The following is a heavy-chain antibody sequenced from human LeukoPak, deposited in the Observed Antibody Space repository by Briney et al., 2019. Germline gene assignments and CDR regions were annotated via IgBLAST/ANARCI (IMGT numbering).Heavy chain of an antibody. Sequence: SETLSLTCTVSGGSISSSSYYWGWIRQPPGKGLEWIGSIYYSGSTYYNPSLKSRVTISVDTSKNQFSLKLSSVTAADTAVYYCARRKAVAGGGGGRDRGNYYYGMDVWGQGTTVTVSS. CDR2: IYYSGST. CDR3: ARRKAVAGGGGGRDRGNYYYGMDV. V-gene: IGHV4-39*07. J-gene: IGHJ6*02. D-gene: IGHD2-15*01. CDR1: GGSISSSSYY.